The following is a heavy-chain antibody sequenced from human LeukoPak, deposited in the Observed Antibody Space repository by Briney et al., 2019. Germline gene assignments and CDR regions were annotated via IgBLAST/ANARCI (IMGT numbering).Heavy chain of an antibody. Sequence: SVKVSCKASGGTFSSYAISWVRQAPGQGLEWMGGIIPIFGTANYAQKFQGRVTITADESTSTAYMELSSLRSEDTAVYYCARQPDPRSLDYFDYWGQGTLVTVSS. J-gene: IGHJ4*02. CDR1: GGTFSSYA. V-gene: IGHV1-69*01. CDR3: ARQPDPRSLDYFDY. CDR2: IIPIFGTA.